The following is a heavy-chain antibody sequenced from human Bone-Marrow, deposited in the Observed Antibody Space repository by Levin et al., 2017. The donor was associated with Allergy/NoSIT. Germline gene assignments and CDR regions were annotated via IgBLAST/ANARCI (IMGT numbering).Heavy chain of an antibody. V-gene: IGHV3-72*01. D-gene: IGHD2-21*02. CDR1: GFTFSDHY. CDR3: ARTASYSYHFDY. Sequence: PGGSLRLSCAASGFTFSDHYMDWVRQAPGKGLEWVGRIRNKGDSYTTEYAASTKGRFIISRDDSRNSLYLQMDSLKTEDTAVYYCARTASYSYHFDYWGQGTLVTVSA. CDR2: IRNKGDSYTT. J-gene: IGHJ4*02.